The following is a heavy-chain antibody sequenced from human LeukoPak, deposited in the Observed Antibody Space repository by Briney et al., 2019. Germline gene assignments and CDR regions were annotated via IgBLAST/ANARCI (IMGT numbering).Heavy chain of an antibody. CDR3: ARLYCSSTSCHYDY. V-gene: IGHV1-8*01. Sequence: ASVKVSCKASGYTFTSYDINWVRQATGQGLEWMGWMNPNSGNTGYAQKFQGRVTMTRNTSISTAYMELSSLRSGDTAVYYCARLYCSSTSCHYDYWGQGTLVTVSS. CDR1: GYTFTSYD. J-gene: IGHJ4*02. CDR2: MNPNSGNT. D-gene: IGHD2-2*01.